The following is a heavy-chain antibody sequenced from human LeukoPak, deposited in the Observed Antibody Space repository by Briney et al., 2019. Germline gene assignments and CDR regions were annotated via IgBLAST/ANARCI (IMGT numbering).Heavy chain of an antibody. D-gene: IGHD1-26*01. Sequence: PSGTLSLTCAVSGGSISSSNWWSWVRQPPGKGLEWIGEIYHSGSTNYNPSLKSRVTISEDSSKSQSSLKLTSVTAADTAVYYCARGVAGSGSTPKYWGQGTLVTVSS. CDR2: IYHSGST. CDR3: ARGVAGSGSTPKY. CDR1: GGSISSSNW. V-gene: IGHV4-4*02. J-gene: IGHJ4*02.